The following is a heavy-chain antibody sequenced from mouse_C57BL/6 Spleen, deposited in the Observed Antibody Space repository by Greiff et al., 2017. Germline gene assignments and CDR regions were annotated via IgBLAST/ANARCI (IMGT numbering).Heavy chain of an antibody. CDR1: GFTFSSYA. Sequence: DVQLVESGGGLVKPGGSLKLSCAASGFTFSSYAMSWVRQTPEKRLEWVATISDGGSYTYYPDNVKGRFTISRDNAKNNLYLQMSHLKSEDTAMYYCARDEGYDDGFAYWGQGTLVTVSA. V-gene: IGHV5-4*01. J-gene: IGHJ3*01. CDR3: ARDEGYDDGFAY. D-gene: IGHD2-2*01. CDR2: ISDGGSYT.